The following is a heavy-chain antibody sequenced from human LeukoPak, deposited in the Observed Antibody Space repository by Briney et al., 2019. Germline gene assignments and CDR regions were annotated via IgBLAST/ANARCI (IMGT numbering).Heavy chain of an antibody. CDR3: ARVRNYYYYYYMDV. Sequence: GGSLRLSCAASGFTFSSYGMHWVRQGPGRGLEWVAFIRYDGSIKYYADSVKGRFTISRDNAKNSLYLQMNSLRAEDTAVYYCARVRNYYYYYYMDVWGKGTTVTISS. J-gene: IGHJ6*03. D-gene: IGHD1-1*01. CDR2: IRYDGSIK. V-gene: IGHV3-30*02. CDR1: GFTFSSYG.